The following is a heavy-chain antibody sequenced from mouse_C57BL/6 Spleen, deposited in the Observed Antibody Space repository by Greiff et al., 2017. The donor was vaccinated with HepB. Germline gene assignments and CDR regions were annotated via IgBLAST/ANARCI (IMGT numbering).Heavy chain of an antibody. CDR1: GYAFSSSW. V-gene: IGHV1-82*01. CDR3: ARSGGFEDYFDY. CDR2: IYPGDGDT. Sequence: QVQLQQSGPELVKPGASVKISCKASGYAFSSSWMNWVKQRPGKGLEWIGRIYPGDGDTNYNGKFKGKATLTADKSSSTAYMQLSSLTSEDSAVYFCARSGGFEDYFDYGGQGTTLTVSS. J-gene: IGHJ2*01. D-gene: IGHD3-1*01.